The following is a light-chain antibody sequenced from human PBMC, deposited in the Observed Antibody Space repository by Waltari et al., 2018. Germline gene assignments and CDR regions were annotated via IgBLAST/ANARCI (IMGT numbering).Light chain of an antibody. CDR2: WAS. J-gene: IGKJ2*01. V-gene: IGKV4-1*01. Sequence: DIVMTQSPDSLAVSLGERAPINCKSSQSVLYSSNNKNYLAWYQQKPEQPPNLLIYWASTRESGVPDRFSGSGSGTDFTLTISGLQAEDVAVYYCQQYYSPPYTFGQGTKLEIK. CDR3: QQYYSPPYT. CDR1: QSVLYSSNNKNY.